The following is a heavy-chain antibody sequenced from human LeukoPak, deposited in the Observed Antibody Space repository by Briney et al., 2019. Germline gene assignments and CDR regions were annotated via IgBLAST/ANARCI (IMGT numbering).Heavy chain of an antibody. CDR3: ARASLRYFDWLLTD. J-gene: IGHJ4*02. Sequence: PGGSLRLSCAASGFSFNTYSMHWVRQAPGKGLEWVAFIQYDGNNEFYADSVKGRFTISRDNSKNTLYLQMSSLRAEDTAVYYCARASLRYFDWLLTDWGQGTLVTVSS. V-gene: IGHV3-30*02. D-gene: IGHD3-9*01. CDR2: IQYDGNNE. CDR1: GFSFNTYS.